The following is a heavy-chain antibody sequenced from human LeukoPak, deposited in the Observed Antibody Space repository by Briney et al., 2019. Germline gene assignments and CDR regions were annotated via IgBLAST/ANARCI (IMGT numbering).Heavy chain of an antibody. J-gene: IGHJ4*02. Sequence: GGSLRLSCAASGFTFSSYAMSWVRQAPGKGLEWVSAISGSGGSTYYADSVKGRFTISRDNSKNTLYLQMNSLRAEDSAVYYCAKDPTVAATPYYFDYWGQGTLVTVSS. CDR2: ISGSGGST. V-gene: IGHV3-23*01. CDR3: AKDPTVAATPYYFDY. D-gene: IGHD6-19*01. CDR1: GFTFSSYA.